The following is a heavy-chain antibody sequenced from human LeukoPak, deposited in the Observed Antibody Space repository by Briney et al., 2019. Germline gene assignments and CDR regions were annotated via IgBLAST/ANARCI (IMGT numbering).Heavy chain of an antibody. J-gene: IGHJ4*02. CDR1: GFTFSSYS. CDR3: ARPLTGRYFDY. V-gene: IGHV3-74*01. Sequence: GGSLRLSCAASGFTFSSYSMNWVRQAPGKGLVWVSRINSDGSSTSYADSVKGRFTISRDNAKNTLYLQMNSLRAEDTAVYYCARPLTGRYFDYWGQGTLVTVSS. D-gene: IGHD3-9*01. CDR2: INSDGSST.